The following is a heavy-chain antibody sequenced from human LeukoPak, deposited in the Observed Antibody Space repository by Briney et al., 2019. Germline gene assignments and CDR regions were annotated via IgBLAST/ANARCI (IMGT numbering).Heavy chain of an antibody. CDR2: ISYDGSNK. CDR3: AKDGAVGTDTAMDFFDC. D-gene: IGHD5-18*01. CDR1: GFTFSSYA. J-gene: IGHJ4*02. Sequence: GRSLRLSCAASGFTFSSYAIHWVRQAPGKGLEWVAVISYDGSNKYYAESVKGRFTISRDNSKNTLYLQMNSLRAEDRAVHYCAKDGAVGTDTAMDFFDCWGQGTLVTVSS. V-gene: IGHV3-30*04.